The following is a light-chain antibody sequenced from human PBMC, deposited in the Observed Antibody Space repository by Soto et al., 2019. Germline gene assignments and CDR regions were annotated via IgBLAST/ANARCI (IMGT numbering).Light chain of an antibody. CDR2: SNN. CDR3: CSSTGNDIYVL. CDR1: TSNIGSNY. J-gene: IGLJ3*02. V-gene: IGLV1-47*02. Sequence: QSVLTQPPSASGTPGQSVTISCSGSTSNIGSNYVSWYQQLPGTAPKLLIYSNNQRPSGVPDRFSGSKSGTSASLAISGLRSEDEADYYCCSSTGNDIYVLFGGGTKLTVL.